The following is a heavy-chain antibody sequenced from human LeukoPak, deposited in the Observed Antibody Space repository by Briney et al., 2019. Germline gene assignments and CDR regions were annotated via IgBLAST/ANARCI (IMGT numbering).Heavy chain of an antibody. CDR1: GFTVSSNY. CDR2: IYGGGST. D-gene: IGHD2-2*01. V-gene: IGHV3-66*02. CDR3: ARDRSYTTSCYPYYYYMDV. J-gene: IGHJ6*03. Sequence: GGSLRLSCAASGFTVSSNYMSWVRQAPGKGLEWVSVIYGGGSTYYADSVKGRFTISRDNSKNTLYLQMNSLRAEDTAVYYCARDRSYTTSCYPYYYYMDVWGKGTTVTVSS.